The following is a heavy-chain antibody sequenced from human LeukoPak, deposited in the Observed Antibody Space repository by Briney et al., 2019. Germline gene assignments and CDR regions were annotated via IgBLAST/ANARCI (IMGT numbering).Heavy chain of an antibody. J-gene: IGHJ3*02. CDR2: IKQDGSDK. CDR1: GFTFSSYW. V-gene: IGHV3-7*03. CDR3: ARRPSAFDI. Sequence: GGSLRLSCVASGFTFSSYWMSWVRQAPGKGLEWVANIKQDGSDKYYVDSVKGRFTISRDNAKNSLYLQMNSLRAEDTAVYYCARRPSAFDIWGQGTMVTVSS.